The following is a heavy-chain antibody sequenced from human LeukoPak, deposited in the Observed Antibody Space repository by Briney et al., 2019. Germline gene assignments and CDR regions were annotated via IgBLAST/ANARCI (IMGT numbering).Heavy chain of an antibody. CDR3: ARQVVPAAHIHNRPLIFYGMDV. J-gene: IGHJ6*02. CDR1: GGTFSSYA. CDR2: IIPIFGTA. V-gene: IGHV1-69*13. Sequence: GASVKVSCKASGGTFSSYAISWVRQAPGQGLEWMGGIIPIFGTANYAQKFQGRVTIIADESTSTAYMELSSLRSEDTAVYYCARQVVPAAHIHNRPLIFYGMDVWGQGTTVTVSS. D-gene: IGHD2-2*01.